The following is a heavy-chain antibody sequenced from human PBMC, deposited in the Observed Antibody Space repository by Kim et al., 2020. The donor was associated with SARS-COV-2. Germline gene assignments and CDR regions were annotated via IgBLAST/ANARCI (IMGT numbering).Heavy chain of an antibody. CDR3: AREGVSDGGGWDDWFLDL. CDR1: GFTFSSSE. J-gene: IGHJ2*01. Sequence: GGSLRLSFPASGFTFSSSEWHWVRQSTGKGLEWVSAIGLVGDTYYPDSVKGRFTISRENAKNSLYLQMNSLTVGDTAVYYCAREGVSDGGGWDDWFLDLWGRGTMVIVSS. D-gene: IGHD6-19*01. CDR2: IGLVGDT. V-gene: IGHV3-13*01.